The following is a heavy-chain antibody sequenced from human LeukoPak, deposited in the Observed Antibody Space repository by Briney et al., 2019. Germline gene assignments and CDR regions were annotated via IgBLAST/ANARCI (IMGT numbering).Heavy chain of an antibody. V-gene: IGHV3-23*01. J-gene: IGHJ4*02. CDR1: GFTFSSYA. Sequence: GGSLRLSCAATGFTFSSYAMGWVRQAPGKGLEWVSAIDKNGVTTYYADSVRGRFTISRDNSKNTLYLQMNTLRDEDTAVYYCARGVWAPFDYWGQGTLVTVSS. CDR2: IDKNGVTT. CDR3: ARGVWAPFDY. D-gene: IGHD7-27*01.